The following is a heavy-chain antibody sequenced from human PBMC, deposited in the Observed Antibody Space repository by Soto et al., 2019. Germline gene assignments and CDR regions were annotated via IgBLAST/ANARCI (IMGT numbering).Heavy chain of an antibody. J-gene: IGHJ4*02. Sequence: VQLLESGGGVVQPGGSLRLSCAVSGFTFSDYGMHWVRQAPGKGLEWVAVISPDGNNKYYPDSLRGRFTISRDNSKNQMYMQMSSLRGEDTAGYDCGKPSCWFPDYWGQGAHVTVSS. CDR1: GFTFSDYG. D-gene: IGHD6-19*01. V-gene: IGHV3-33*05. CDR3: GKPSCWFPDY. CDR2: ISPDGNNK.